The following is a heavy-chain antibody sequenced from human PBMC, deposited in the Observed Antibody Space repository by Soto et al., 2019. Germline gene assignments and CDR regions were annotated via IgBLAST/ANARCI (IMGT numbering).Heavy chain of an antibody. Sequence: QVQLQESGPGLVKPSETLSLTCTVSGGSVSSGSYSWSWIRQPPGKGLEWIGYIYNSGGTNYNPSLKSRATISVDTSKNQFSLKLSSVTAADTAVYYCARVGVRLGRIAARPHADPYYYAMDVWGQGTTVTVSS. J-gene: IGHJ6*02. CDR3: ARVGVRLGRIAARPHADPYYYAMDV. D-gene: IGHD6-6*01. CDR2: IYNSGGT. CDR1: GGSVSSGSYS. V-gene: IGHV4-61*01.